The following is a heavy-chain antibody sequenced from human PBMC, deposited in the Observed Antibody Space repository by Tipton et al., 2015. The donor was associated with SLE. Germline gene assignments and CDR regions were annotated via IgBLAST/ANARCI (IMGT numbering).Heavy chain of an antibody. CDR2: IYYSGST. J-gene: IGHJ4*02. CDR1: GFTFSSYA. Sequence: LRLSCAASGFTFSSYAMSWIRQPPGKGLEWIGYIYYSGSTNYNPSLKSRVTISVDTSKNQFSLKLSSVTAADTAVYYCARYNWGLGYWGQGTLVTVSS. D-gene: IGHD1-20*01. V-gene: IGHV4-59*01. CDR3: ARYNWGLGY.